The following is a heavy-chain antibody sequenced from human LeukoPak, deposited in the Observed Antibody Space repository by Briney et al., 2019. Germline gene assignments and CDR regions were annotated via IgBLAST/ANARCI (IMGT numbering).Heavy chain of an antibody. D-gene: IGHD1-26*01. Sequence: PSETLSLTCAVSGYSISSGYYWGWIRQPPGKGLEWIGSIYHSGSTYYNPSLKSRVTISVDTSKTQFSLKLSSVTAADTAVYYCARMPIVGAPFDYWGQGTLVTVSS. CDR1: GYSISSGYY. J-gene: IGHJ4*02. V-gene: IGHV4-38-2*01. CDR3: ARMPIVGAPFDY. CDR2: IYHSGST.